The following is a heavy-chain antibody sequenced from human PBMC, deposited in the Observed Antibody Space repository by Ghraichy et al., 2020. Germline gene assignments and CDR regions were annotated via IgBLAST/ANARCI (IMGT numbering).Heavy chain of an antibody. Sequence: SETLSLTCTVSGGSISSSSYYWGWIRQPPGKGLEWIGNIYYSGSTYYNPSLKSRVTISVDTSKNHFSLKLSSLTAADTAVYYGAPLPATSKNNWFDPWGQGTLVTVSS. V-gene: IGHV4-39*01. CDR2: IYYSGST. CDR3: APLPATSKNNWFDP. CDR1: GGSISSSSYY. J-gene: IGHJ5*02. D-gene: IGHD1-14*01.